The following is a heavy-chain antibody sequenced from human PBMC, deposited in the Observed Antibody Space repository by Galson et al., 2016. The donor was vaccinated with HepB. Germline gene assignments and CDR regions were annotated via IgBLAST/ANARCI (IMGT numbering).Heavy chain of an antibody. D-gene: IGHD6-19*01. Sequence: SLRLSCAASGFTVSSHYMGWVRQAPGKGLEWVSIIYPGGETHYADSLRGRFTISRDNSKNTLYLQMNSLRAEDTAVYYYATDHGPSGWLYWGQGTLVIVSS. J-gene: IGHJ4*02. V-gene: IGHV3-53*01. CDR1: GFTVSSHY. CDR3: ATDHGPSGWLY. CDR2: IYPGGET.